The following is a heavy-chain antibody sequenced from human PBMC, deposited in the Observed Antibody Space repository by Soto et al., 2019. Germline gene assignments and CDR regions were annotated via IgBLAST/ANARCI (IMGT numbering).Heavy chain of an antibody. Sequence: ASLKVSCKASGYTFTIYDINWVRQATGQGLEWMGIINPNSGNTGYAQKFQGRVTMTRNTSTSTVYMELSSLRSEDTAVYYCARENSGHYQPQKVAFDYWGQGTLVTVSS. CDR1: GYTFTIYD. V-gene: IGHV1-8*01. D-gene: IGHD2-2*01. CDR2: INPNSGNT. J-gene: IGHJ4*02. CDR3: ARENSGHYQPQKVAFDY.